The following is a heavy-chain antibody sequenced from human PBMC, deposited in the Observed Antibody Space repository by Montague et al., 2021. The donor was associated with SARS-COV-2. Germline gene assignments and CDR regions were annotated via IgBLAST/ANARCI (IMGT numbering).Heavy chain of an antibody. CDR1: GFLFGDYW. Sequence: SLSLSLSASGFLFGDYWMSWVRQAPGKGLEWVANIKLDGSEEYSVDSVKGRFTVSRDNAKNSLYLQMNSLRAEDTAVYYCARATLYMDVWGKGTTVTVSS. CDR3: ARATLYMDV. CDR2: IKLDGSEE. J-gene: IGHJ6*03. V-gene: IGHV3-7*01.